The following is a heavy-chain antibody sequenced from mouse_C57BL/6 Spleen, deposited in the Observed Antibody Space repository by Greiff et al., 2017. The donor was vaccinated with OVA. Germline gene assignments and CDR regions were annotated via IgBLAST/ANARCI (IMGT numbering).Heavy chain of an antibody. V-gene: IGHV1-50*01. Sequence: QVQLQQPGAELVKPGASVKLSCKASGYTFTSYWMQWVKQRPGQGLEWIGEIDPSDSYTTYNQKFKGKATLTVDTSSSTAYMQLSSLTSEDSAVYYCARDEKNDYGEAMDYWGQGTSVTVSS. CDR2: IDPSDSYT. D-gene: IGHD2-4*01. J-gene: IGHJ4*01. CDR1: GYTFTSYW. CDR3: ARDEKNDYGEAMDY.